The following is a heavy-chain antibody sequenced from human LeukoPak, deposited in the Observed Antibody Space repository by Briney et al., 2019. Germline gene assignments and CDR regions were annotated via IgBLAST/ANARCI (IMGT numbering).Heavy chain of an antibody. V-gene: IGHV3-30-3*01. CDR3: ARSAYLDDACDI. Sequence: GGSLRLSCAASGFTFSSYAMHWVRQAPGKGLEWVAVISYDGSNKYYADSVKGRFTISRDNSKNTMYLQMNSLRAEDTAVYYCARSAYLDDACDIWGQGTMVTVSS. J-gene: IGHJ3*02. CDR2: ISYDGSNK. D-gene: IGHD2-21*01. CDR1: GFTFSSYA.